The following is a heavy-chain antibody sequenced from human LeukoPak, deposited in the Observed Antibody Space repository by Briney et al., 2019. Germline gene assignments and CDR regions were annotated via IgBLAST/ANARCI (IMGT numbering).Heavy chain of an antibody. CDR3: AQDVTLVREGLFDY. Sequence: GGSLRLSCAASGFTFSTYWMKSVRQAPGKGLEWVANIKQDGSEKYYVDSVKGRFTISRDNAKNSLYLQMNSVRAENTAVYYCAQDVTLVREGLFDYWGQGTLVTVSS. D-gene: IGHD3-10*01. CDR2: IKQDGSEK. V-gene: IGHV3-7*01. J-gene: IGHJ4*02. CDR1: GFTFSTYW.